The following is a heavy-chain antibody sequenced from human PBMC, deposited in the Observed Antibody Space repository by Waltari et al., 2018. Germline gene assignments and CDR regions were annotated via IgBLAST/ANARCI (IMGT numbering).Heavy chain of an antibody. J-gene: IGHJ5*02. Sequence: VQVLQSGAEVKKPGASVKVSCKASGYTFSNYGITWVRQAPGKGLEWMGRVDPEDGETIYAEKFQGRVTITADTSTDTAYMELSSLRSEDTAVYYCATGPLDYYDSSGYYPWGQGTLVTVSS. CDR2: VDPEDGET. CDR1: GYTFSNYG. D-gene: IGHD3-22*01. CDR3: ATGPLDYYDSSGYYP. V-gene: IGHV1-69-2*01.